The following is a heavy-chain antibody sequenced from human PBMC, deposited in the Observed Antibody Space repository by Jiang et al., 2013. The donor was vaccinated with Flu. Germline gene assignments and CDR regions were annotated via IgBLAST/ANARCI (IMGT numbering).Heavy chain of an antibody. Sequence: GSGLVKPSETLSLTCTVSGGSISSYYWSWIRQPPGKGLEWIGYIYYSGSTNYNPSLKSRVTISVDTSKNQFSLKLSSVTAADTAVYYCARDRGGTSGYSYGVDYWGQGTLVTVSS. CDR2: IYYSGST. J-gene: IGHJ4*02. CDR1: GGSISSYY. CDR3: ARDRGGTSGYSYGVDY. D-gene: IGHD5-18*01. V-gene: IGHV4-59*01.